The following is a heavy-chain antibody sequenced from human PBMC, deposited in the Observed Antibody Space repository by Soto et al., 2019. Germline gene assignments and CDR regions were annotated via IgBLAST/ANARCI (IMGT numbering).Heavy chain of an antibody. J-gene: IGHJ4*02. CDR3: ARDHHSYYDTSGYYPYFDF. Sequence: SETLSLTCTVSGGSVNTAPYHWSWIRQSPRNGLEWIGNIYYTGSTNYNPSFESRVAISLDTSNNQFSLRLTSLTAADTAVYFCARDHHSYYDTSGYYPYFDFWGQ. D-gene: IGHD3-22*01. V-gene: IGHV4-61*01. CDR2: IYYTGST. CDR1: GGSVNTAPYH.